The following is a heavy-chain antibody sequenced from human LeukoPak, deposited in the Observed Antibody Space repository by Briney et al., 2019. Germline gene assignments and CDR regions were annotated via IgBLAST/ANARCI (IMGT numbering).Heavy chain of an antibody. V-gene: IGHV3-53*01. J-gene: IGHJ6*03. CDR2: IYSGGST. CDR3: AGQTVAATGYYYYYYMDV. Sequence: AGGSLRLSCAASGFTFSIYAMSWVRQAPGKGLEWVSVIYSGGSTYYADSVKGRFTISRDNSKNTLYLQMNSLRAEDTAVYYCAGQTVAATGYYYYYYMDVWGKGTTVTVSS. D-gene: IGHD4-23*01. CDR1: GFTFSIYA.